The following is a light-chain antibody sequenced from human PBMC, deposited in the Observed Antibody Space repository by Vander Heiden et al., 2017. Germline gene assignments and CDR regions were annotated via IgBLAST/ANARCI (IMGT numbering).Light chain of an antibody. J-gene: IGLJ1*01. V-gene: IGLV1-40*01. CDR2: GNN. CDR1: RPHIGAGYV. CDR3: QSYDSGPYV. Sequence: QSVLTQPPSGSGAPRQTVTISCTGTRPHIGAGYVVYWDQQLPGTAPKLLIYGNNYRPSGVPDRFSGSKSGTSASLAITGLQAEDEADYYCQSYDSGPYVFGTGTRVTVL.